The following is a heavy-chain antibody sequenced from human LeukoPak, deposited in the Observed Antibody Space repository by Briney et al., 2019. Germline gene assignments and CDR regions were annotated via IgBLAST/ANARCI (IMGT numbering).Heavy chain of an antibody. CDR3: ARRAGEYSHPYDY. Sequence: PGGSLRLSCAASGFTFSYYSMNWVRQAPGKGLEWVSFIYSGGNTHYSDSVKGRFTISRDNSKNTLYLQMNSLRAEDTAVYYCARRAGEYSHPYDYWGQGTLVTVSS. CDR2: IYSGGNT. J-gene: IGHJ4*02. CDR1: GFTFSYYS. V-gene: IGHV3-53*01. D-gene: IGHD2/OR15-2a*01.